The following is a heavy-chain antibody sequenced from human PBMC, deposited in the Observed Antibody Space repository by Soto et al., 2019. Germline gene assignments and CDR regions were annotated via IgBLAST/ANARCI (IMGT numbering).Heavy chain of an antibody. Sequence: EVQLVESGGGLVQPGGSLRLSCAASGFTFSSYTMNWVRQAPGKGLEWISHITHSSGAIYYADSVRGRFTVSRDNAKNSLYLQLNSLRAEDTAVYYCAASILVSRQYFDLWGRGTLVTVSS. D-gene: IGHD3-9*01. CDR3: AASILVSRQYFDL. CDR1: GFTFSSYT. V-gene: IGHV3-48*01. CDR2: ITHSSGAI. J-gene: IGHJ2*01.